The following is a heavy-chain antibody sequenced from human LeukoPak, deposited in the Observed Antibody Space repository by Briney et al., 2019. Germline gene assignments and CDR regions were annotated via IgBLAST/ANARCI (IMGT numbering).Heavy chain of an antibody. CDR2: INPNSGGT. J-gene: IGHJ6*03. D-gene: IGHD4-17*01. CDR1: EYTFTDYY. CDR3: ARETTVTTPNYYYYYMDV. Sequence: ASVKASCKDSEYTFTDYYLHWVRQAPGQGLEWMGWINPNSGGTNYAQKFQGRVTMTRDTSISTAYMELSRLRSDDTAVYYCARETTVTTPNYYYYYMDVWGKGTTVTVSS. V-gene: IGHV1-2*02.